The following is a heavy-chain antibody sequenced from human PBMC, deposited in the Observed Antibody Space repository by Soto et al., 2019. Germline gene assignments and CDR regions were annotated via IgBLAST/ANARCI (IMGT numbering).Heavy chain of an antibody. CDR1: GGSFSGYY. D-gene: IGHD6-13*01. J-gene: IGHJ6*02. CDR3: AGGRGRQQLVMTYYYGMDV. Sequence: ASETLSLTCAVYGGSFSGYYWSWIRQPPGKGLEWIGEINHSGSTNYNPSLKSRVTISVDTSKNQFSLNLRSVTAADTAVYYSAGGRGRQQLVMTYYYGMDVWGQGTTVTVSS. V-gene: IGHV4-34*01. CDR2: INHSGST.